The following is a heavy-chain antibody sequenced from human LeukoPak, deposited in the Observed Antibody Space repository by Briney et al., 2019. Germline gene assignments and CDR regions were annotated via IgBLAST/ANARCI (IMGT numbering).Heavy chain of an antibody. CDR1: GYTFTGYY. D-gene: IGHD5-24*01. V-gene: IGHV1-2*02. J-gene: IGHJ2*01. CDR3: ARGWEMATITNWYLDL. Sequence: ASVKVSCKASGYTFTGYYMHGVRQAPGQGLEWMGWINPNSGGTSYAQKFQGRVTMTRDTSTSTVYMELSSLRSEDTAVYYCARGWEMATITNWYLDLWGRGTPVTVSS. CDR2: INPNSGGT.